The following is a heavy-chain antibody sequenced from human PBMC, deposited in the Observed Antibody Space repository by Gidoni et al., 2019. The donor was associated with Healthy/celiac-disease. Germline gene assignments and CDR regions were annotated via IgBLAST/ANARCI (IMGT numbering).Heavy chain of an antibody. V-gene: IGHV3-15*01. J-gene: IGHJ4*02. CDR2: IKSKTDGGTT. Sequence: EVQLVESGGGLVKPGGSLRLSCAASGFIFSNAWMSWVRQAPGKGLEWVGRIKSKTDGGTTDYAAPVKGRFTISRDDSKNTLYLQMNSLKTEDTAVYYCTTDLCSGGSCYTEAVDYWGQGTLVTVS. CDR3: TTDLCSGGSCYTEAVDY. D-gene: IGHD2-15*01. CDR1: GFIFSNAW.